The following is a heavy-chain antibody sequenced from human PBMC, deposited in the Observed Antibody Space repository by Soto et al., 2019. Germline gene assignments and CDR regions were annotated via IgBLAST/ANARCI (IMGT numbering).Heavy chain of an antibody. V-gene: IGHV4-61*01. CDR1: GGSVNSDSYF. D-gene: IGHD3-10*01. Sequence: QVQLQESGPGLVKPSETLSLTCTVSGGSVNSDSYFWTWIRQPPGKTLEWIGYIYYSGSTNYNPSLRSRITISLDTSKNQFSLKLSSVTAADTAVYYCARETVYGLGSYNGWGQGTLVTVSS. CDR2: IYYSGST. CDR3: ARETVYGLGSYNG. J-gene: IGHJ4*02.